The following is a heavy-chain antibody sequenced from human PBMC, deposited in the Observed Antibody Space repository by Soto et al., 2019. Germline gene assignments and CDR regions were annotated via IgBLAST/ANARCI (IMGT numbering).Heavy chain of an antibody. V-gene: IGHV3-48*03. CDR2: ISTTSSHI. D-gene: IGHD3-22*01. J-gene: IGHJ4*02. Sequence: EVQLVESGGTLVQPGGSLRLSCAASGFTFSNYEMSWVRQAPGKGLEWVSYISTTSSHIYYADSVKGRFTISRDNAKNSLYLQMNSLRAEDTAVYHCARENYDVSGYFLDFWGQGTPVTVSS. CDR1: GFTFSNYE. CDR3: ARENYDVSGYFLDF.